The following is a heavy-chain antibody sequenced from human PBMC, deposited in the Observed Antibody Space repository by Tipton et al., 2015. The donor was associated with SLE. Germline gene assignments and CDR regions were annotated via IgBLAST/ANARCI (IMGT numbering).Heavy chain of an antibody. J-gene: IGHJ4*02. D-gene: IGHD6-25*01. CDR3: ARAPSSGFYSDY. CDR1: GGSISSYY. Sequence: TLSLTCTVSGGSISSYYWSWIRQPPGKGLEWIGYIYYSGSTYYNPSLKSRVTISVDTSKNQFSLKLSSVTAADTAVYYCARAPSSGFYSDYWGQGTLVTVSS. V-gene: IGHV4-59*01. CDR2: IYYSGST.